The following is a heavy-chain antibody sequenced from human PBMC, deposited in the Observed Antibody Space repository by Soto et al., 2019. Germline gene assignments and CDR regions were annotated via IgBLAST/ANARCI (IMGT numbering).Heavy chain of an antibody. V-gene: IGHV1-24*01. D-gene: IGHD3-9*01. Sequence: QVQLVQSGAEVKKPGASVKVSCKVSGYALNEVAIHWVRQGPGKRLEWMGGFDPEAGDVMYPQNFQGRVTMTEDTSTDTAYMTLRRLRSEDTAVYYCATTATPDWRGASIDFYGLNVWGQGTTVTVSS. CDR3: ATTATPDWRGASIDFYGLNV. CDR2: FDPEAGDV. J-gene: IGHJ6*02. CDR1: GYALNEVA.